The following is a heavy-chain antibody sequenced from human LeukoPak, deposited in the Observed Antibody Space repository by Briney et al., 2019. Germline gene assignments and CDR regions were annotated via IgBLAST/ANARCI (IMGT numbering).Heavy chain of an antibody. CDR3: ARTADYYYYYMDA. V-gene: IGHV1-2*02. CDR1: GYTFTGYY. D-gene: IGHD6-19*01. Sequence: ASVKVSCKASGYTFTGYYMHWVRQAPGQGLEWMGWINPNSGGTNYAQKFQGRVTMTRDTSISTAYMELSRLRSDDTAVYYCARTADYYYYYMDAWGKGTTVTVSS. CDR2: INPNSGGT. J-gene: IGHJ6*03.